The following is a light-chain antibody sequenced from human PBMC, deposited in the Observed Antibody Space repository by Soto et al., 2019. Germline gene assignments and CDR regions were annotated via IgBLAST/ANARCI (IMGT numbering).Light chain of an antibody. V-gene: IGKV3-20*01. CDR2: GAS. CDR1: QSVTGSY. CDR3: QQYGSSPRT. J-gene: IGKJ4*01. Sequence: EIVLTQSPGTLSLSPGERATLSCRASQSVTGSYLAWYQQRPGQAPRLLMYGASSRATGIPDRFSGSGSGTDFTLTISRLEAEEFAVYYCQQYGSSPRTFGGGTKVEIK.